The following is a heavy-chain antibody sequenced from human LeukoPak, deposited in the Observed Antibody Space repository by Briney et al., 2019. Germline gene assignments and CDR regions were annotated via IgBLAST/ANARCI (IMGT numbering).Heavy chain of an antibody. Sequence: GGSLRLSCAASGFTFTRYWMHWGRQAPGKGLVWVSRVNPDGSSTIYGDSVKGRFTSSRDNAKNTLYLQMNSLRAEDTAVYYCARGGSYGDYWGQGILVTVSS. D-gene: IGHD3-16*01. J-gene: IGHJ4*02. CDR3: ARGGSYGDY. V-gene: IGHV3-74*01. CDR2: VNPDGSST. CDR1: GFTFTRYW.